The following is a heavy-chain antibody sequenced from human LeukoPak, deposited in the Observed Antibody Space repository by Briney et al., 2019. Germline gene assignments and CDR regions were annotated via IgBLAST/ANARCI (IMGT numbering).Heavy chain of an antibody. CDR3: TRRWWTEACSSSSCFTHDFDY. CDR1: GYTFINYQ. V-gene: IGHV1-2*06. CDR2: INSNSGAT. Sequence: ASVTVSCRTSGYTFINYQIHWVRQAPDQGLEWMGRINSNSGATGFAQKFQGRVTMTRDTSINTVYMELSSLEFDDTAVYYCTRRWWTEACSSSSCFTHDFDYWGQGTPVTVSS. J-gene: IGHJ4*02. D-gene: IGHD2-2*02.